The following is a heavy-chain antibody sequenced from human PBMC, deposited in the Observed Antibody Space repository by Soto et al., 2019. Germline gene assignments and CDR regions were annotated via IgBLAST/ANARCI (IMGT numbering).Heavy chain of an antibody. J-gene: IGHJ6*02. CDR2: IYYSGST. CDR1: GGSISSSSYY. Sequence: SETLSLTCTVSGGSISSSSYYWGWIRQPPGKGLEWIGSIYYSGSTYYNPSLKSRVTISVDTSKNQFSLKLSSVTAAATAVYDCACTGHDYNNYCNYYGMDVWGQGTTVTVSS. V-gene: IGHV4-39*01. CDR3: ACTGHDYNNYCNYYGMDV. D-gene: IGHD4-4*01.